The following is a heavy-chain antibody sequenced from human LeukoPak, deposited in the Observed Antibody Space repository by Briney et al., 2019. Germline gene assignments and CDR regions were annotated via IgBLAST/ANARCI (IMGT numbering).Heavy chain of an antibody. Sequence: APVKVSVTPSGYTFPRHYILRVRQAPGQGLEWMGIINPSGGSTSYAQKFQGRVTLTRATSTSTVYMELSSLRSEDTAVYYCARERGVAVASDGVDPWGAESPVTVSS. J-gene: IGHJ5*02. CDR1: GYTFPRHY. CDR3: ARERGVAVASDGVDP. CDR2: INPSGGST. D-gene: IGHD6-19*01. V-gene: IGHV1-46*01.